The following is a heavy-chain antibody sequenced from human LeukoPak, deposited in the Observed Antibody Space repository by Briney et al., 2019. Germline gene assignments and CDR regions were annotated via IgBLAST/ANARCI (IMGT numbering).Heavy chain of an antibody. CDR2: ISATGSSK. CDR3: AREVAYEKTGYDS. J-gene: IGHJ4*02. Sequence: PGGSLRLSCAASGFTFSAYYMNWVRQAAGRWVECVSYISATGSSKYYAHSVKGRFFISRDNVKNSLFLEMTSLRVEDTAVYFCAREVAYEKTGYDSWGQGTLVIVSS. CDR1: GFTFSAYY. V-gene: IGHV3-11*01. D-gene: IGHD3-9*01.